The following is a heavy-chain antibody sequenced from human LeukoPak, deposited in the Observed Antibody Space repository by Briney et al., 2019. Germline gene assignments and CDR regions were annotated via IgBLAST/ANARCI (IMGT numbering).Heavy chain of an antibody. CDR3: AGGDYDYAFDI. CDR2: ISYDGSNK. V-gene: IGHV3-30-3*01. CDR1: GFTFSSYA. Sequence: GGSLGLSCAASGFTFSSYAMHWVRQAPGKGLEWVAVISYDGSNKYYADSVKGRFTISRDNSKNTLYLQMNSLRAEDTAVYYCAGGDYDYAFDIWGQGTMVTVSS. D-gene: IGHD5-12*01. J-gene: IGHJ3*02.